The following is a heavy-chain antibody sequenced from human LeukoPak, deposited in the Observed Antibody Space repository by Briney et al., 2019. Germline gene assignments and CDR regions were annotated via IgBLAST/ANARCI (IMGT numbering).Heavy chain of an antibody. CDR2: VYYSGST. J-gene: IGHJ4*02. Sequence: SETLSLTCTVSGGSITSYYWSWIRQPPGKGLEWIGYVYYSGSTDYNPSLKSRVTISVDTSKNQLSLRLSSVTAADTAVYYCARHSSGWHAPFDYWGQGTLVTVSS. CDR3: ARHSSGWHAPFDY. D-gene: IGHD6-19*01. V-gene: IGHV4-59*08. CDR1: GGSITSYY.